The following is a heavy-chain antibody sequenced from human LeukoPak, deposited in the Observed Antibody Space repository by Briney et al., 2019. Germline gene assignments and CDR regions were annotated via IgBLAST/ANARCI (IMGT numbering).Heavy chain of an antibody. CDR1: GFTVSNNY. CDR2: IYSGGST. V-gene: IGHV3-66*01. D-gene: IGHD3-10*01. CDR3: ARSYYCGSGTYAPPAGL. Sequence: GGSLRLSCAASGFTVSNNYMSWVRQAPGKGLEWVSLIYSGGSTSYADSVKGRVTISRDNSKDTVFLQMDSLRPEDMAVYYCARSYYCGSGTYAPPAGLWGQGTLVTVSS. J-gene: IGHJ4*02.